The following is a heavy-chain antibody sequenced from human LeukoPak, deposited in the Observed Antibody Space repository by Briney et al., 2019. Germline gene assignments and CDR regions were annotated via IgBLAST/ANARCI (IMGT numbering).Heavy chain of an antibody. CDR1: GFTFSSYS. D-gene: IGHD5-12*01. CDR3: ANSPPSSGRGFDP. V-gene: IGHV3-21*04. J-gene: IGHJ5*02. Sequence: KPGGSLRLSCAASGFTFSSYSMNWVRQAPGKGLEWVSSISSSSSYIYYADSVKGRFTISRDNAKNTLYLQMNSLRAEDTAVYYCANSPPSSGRGFDPWGQGTLVTVSS. CDR2: ISSSSSYI.